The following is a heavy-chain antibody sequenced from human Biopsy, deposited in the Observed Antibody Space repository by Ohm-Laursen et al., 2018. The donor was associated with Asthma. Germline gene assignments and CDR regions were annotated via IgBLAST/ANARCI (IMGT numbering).Heavy chain of an antibody. J-gene: IGHJ4*02. CDR1: GYTFTAYF. V-gene: IGHV1-2*06. Sequence: ASVKASCKASGYTFTAYFIHWVRQAPGQGLEWMGRINPNTGGTDYARQFQGRVTMTRDPSISTAYMELNRLTSDDTAVYYCARLTYGSGSDYFDYWGQGALVTVSS. CDR2: INPNTGGT. D-gene: IGHD3-10*01. CDR3: ARLTYGSGSDYFDY.